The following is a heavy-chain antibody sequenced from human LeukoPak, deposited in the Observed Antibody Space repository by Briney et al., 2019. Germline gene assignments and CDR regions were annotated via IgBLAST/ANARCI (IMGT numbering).Heavy chain of an antibody. CDR3: ARDYYYAVDV. CDR2: IKSDGGT. J-gene: IGHJ6*02. CDR1: GFTFNTYW. Sequence: GGSLRLSCAASGFTFNTYWLHWVRQAPGEGLVWVSRIKSDGGTDYADSVKGRFTISRDNAKSTVSLQMNSLRPEDTAVYYCARDYYYAVDVWGQGTTVTVSS. V-gene: IGHV3-74*01.